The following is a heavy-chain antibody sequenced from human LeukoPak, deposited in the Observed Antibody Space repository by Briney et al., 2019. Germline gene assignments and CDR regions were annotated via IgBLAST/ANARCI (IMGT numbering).Heavy chain of an antibody. V-gene: IGHV4-4*02. D-gene: IGHD6-19*01. CDR3: ARVVAVAGNWFDP. CDR2: IYHSGSP. Sequence: SETLSLTCAVSGGSISSNNWWGWVRQPPGKGLEWIGEIYHSGSPNYNPSLKSRVTISVDKSRNHFSLNLSSVTAADTAVYYCARVVAVAGNWFDPWGQGTLVTVSS. J-gene: IGHJ5*02. CDR1: GGSISSNNW.